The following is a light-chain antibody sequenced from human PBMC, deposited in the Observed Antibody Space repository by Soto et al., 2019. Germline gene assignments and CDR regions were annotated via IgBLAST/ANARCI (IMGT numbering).Light chain of an antibody. J-gene: IGKJ4*01. CDR3: QQSSNWPPT. V-gene: IGKV3-11*01. CDR2: DAS. CDR1: QSVSSY. Sequence: EIVLTQSPATLSLSPGERATLSCRASQSVSSYLAWYQQKPGQAPRLLIYDASNRATGIPARFSGSGSGTDFTLPISSLEPEEFALYYFQQSSNWPPTFGGGTKVEIK.